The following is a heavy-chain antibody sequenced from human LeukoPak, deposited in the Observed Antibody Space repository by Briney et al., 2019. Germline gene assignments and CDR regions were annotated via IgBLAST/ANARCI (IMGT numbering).Heavy chain of an antibody. CDR1: GGSITSGSYY. V-gene: IGHV4-61*02. D-gene: IGHD3-16*01. Sequence: PPETLSLTCTVSGGSITSGSYYWNWIRQPAGKGLEWIGRIYISGSTNYNPSLKSRVTISVDTSKNQFSLKLSSVTAADTAVYYCARDRSGMITFEGFDPWGQGTLVTVSS. CDR2: IYISGST. CDR3: ARDRSGMITFEGFDP. J-gene: IGHJ5*02.